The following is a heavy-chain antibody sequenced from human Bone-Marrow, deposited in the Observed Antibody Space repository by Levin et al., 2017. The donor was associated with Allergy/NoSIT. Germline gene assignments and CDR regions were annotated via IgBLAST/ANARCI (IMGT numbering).Heavy chain of an antibody. CDR3: ARGDIAARLQH. CDR1: GGSFSGYF. J-gene: IGHJ1*01. Sequence: PSETLSLTCTVYGGSFSGYFWSWIRQPPGKGLEWIAEISLGGSYNYNPSLKSRLSMSADSSKNQFSLNLRSVTAADTAVYYCARGDIAARLQHWGQGTLVSVSS. D-gene: IGHD6-6*01. V-gene: IGHV4-34*01. CDR2: ISLGGSY.